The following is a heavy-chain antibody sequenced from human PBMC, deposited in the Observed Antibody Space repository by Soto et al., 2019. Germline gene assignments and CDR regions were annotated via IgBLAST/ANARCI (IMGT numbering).Heavy chain of an antibody. CDR3: ARQTAPWGFHV. D-gene: IGHD7-27*01. CDR2: VYYGGFT. CDR1: GGSVSSGGFY. V-gene: IGHV4-61*08. Sequence: SETLSLTCTVSGGSVSSGGFYYHWIRQPPGKGLEWIGYVYYGGFTNYSPSLKSRLTISVDTSTTRISLNLASVTSVDTAVYYCARQTAPWGFHVWGQGTTVTVSS. J-gene: IGHJ6*02.